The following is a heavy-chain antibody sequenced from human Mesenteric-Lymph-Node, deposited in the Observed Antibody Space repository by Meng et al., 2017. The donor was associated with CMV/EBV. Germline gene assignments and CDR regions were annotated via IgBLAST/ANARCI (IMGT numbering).Heavy chain of an antibody. D-gene: IGHD3-3*01. CDR3: AKDTYYDFWSGYYLGAFDY. J-gene: IGHJ4*02. Sequence: GESLKISCAASGFTFNSYAMSWVRQGPGKGLEWVSAISGSGGSTYCADSVKGRFTISRDNSKNTLYLQMNSLRAEDTAVYYCAKDTYYDFWSGYYLGAFDYWGQGTLVTVSS. CDR2: ISGSGGST. CDR1: GFTFNSYA. V-gene: IGHV3-23*01.